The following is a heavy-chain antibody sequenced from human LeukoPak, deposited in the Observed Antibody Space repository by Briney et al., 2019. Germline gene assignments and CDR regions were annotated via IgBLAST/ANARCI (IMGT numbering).Heavy chain of an antibody. Sequence: PGGSLRLSCAASGLTFSSYAMSWVRQAPGKGLEWVSAISGSGGSTYYADSVKGRFTISRDNSKNTLYLQMNSLRAEDTAVYYCAKDQDYGDYVRAFDIWGQGTMVTVSS. J-gene: IGHJ3*02. V-gene: IGHV3-23*01. CDR3: AKDQDYGDYVRAFDI. CDR2: ISGSGGST. D-gene: IGHD4-17*01. CDR1: GLTFSSYA.